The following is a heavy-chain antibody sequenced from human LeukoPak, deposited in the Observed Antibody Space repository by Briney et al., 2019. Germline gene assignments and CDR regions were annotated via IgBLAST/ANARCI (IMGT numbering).Heavy chain of an antibody. CDR1: GFTFSSYW. V-gene: IGHV3-7*01. CDR2: IKQDGSEK. Sequence: GGSLRLSCAAPGFTFSSYWMSWVRQAPGKGLEWVANIKQDGSEKYYVDSVKGRFTISRDNAKNSLYLQMNSLRAEDTAVYYCARVSRWSFDYWGQGTLVTVSS. J-gene: IGHJ4*02. D-gene: IGHD5-24*01. CDR3: ARVSRWSFDY.